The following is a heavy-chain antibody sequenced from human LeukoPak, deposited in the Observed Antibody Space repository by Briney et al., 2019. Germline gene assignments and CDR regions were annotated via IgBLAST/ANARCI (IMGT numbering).Heavy chain of an antibody. J-gene: IGHJ4*02. CDR2: INTNTGNP. V-gene: IGHV7-4-1*02. Sequence: GASVKVSCKASGYIFTSYVLHWVRQAPGQGLEWMGWINTNTGNPTYAQGFTGRLVFSLDTSVSAAYLQISSLKADDTAIYYCARGDYETHGYQTRWGQGTLVTVSS. CDR1: GYIFTSYV. D-gene: IGHD3-22*01. CDR3: ARGDYETHGYQTR.